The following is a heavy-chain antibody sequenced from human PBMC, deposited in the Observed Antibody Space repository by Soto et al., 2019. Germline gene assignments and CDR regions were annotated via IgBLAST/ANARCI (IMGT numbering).Heavy chain of an antibody. CDR1: GGSISSFY. V-gene: IGHV4-4*09. Sequence: QVQLQESGPGLVKPSETLSLTCTVSGGSISSFYWSWIRQSPGKGLEYIGCMYNSGTTNYNPSLRSRVTISEDTLKNQFSLELSSMTAADTGVYYCAGGRQWLAFDYWGQGALVTVSS. CDR2: MYNSGTT. CDR3: AGGRQWLAFDY. J-gene: IGHJ4*02. D-gene: IGHD6-19*01.